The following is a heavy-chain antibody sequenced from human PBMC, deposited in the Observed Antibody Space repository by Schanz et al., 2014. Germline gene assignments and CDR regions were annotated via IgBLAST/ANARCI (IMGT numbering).Heavy chain of an antibody. J-gene: IGHJ4*02. V-gene: IGHV3-21*01. CDR1: GFSVSTNY. CDR2: IDYKTNI. Sequence: EVQLVESGGGLIQPGGSLRLSCAVSGFSVSTNYMSWVRQAPGKGLEWVSSIDYKTNIHNADSVKGRFTVSRDNAKNSLYLQMNSLRAEDTAVYYCARDSFQYSRGGNFDYWGQGTLVTVSS. D-gene: IGHD3-16*01. CDR3: ARDSFQYSRGGNFDY.